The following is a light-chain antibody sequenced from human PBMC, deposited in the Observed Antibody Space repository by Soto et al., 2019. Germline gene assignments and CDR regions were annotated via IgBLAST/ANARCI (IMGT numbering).Light chain of an antibody. Sequence: QSALTQPASVSGSPGQSITISCTGTSSDVGGYNYVSWYQQHPGKAPKLMIYEVSNRPSGVSNRFSGSKSGNTASLTISGLQAEYEADYYSTSYTRSSPLVFAGGTTLTLL. V-gene: IGLV2-14*01. J-gene: IGLJ3*02. CDR3: TSYTRSSPLV. CDR1: SSDVGGYNY. CDR2: EVS.